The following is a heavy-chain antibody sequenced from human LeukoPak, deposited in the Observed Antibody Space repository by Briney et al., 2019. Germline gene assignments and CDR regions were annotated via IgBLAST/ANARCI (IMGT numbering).Heavy chain of an antibody. J-gene: IGHJ4*02. D-gene: IGHD6-13*01. V-gene: IGHV4-59*01. CDR1: GGSITSYY. CDR3: ARDPSAFAGYFDY. CDR2: IYNRGTT. Sequence: SETLSLTCIVSGGSITSYYWSWLRQPPGKGLEWIGYIYNRGTTNYNPSLKSRVTISADTSKNQISLNLSSVTAADTAVYYCARDPSAFAGYFDYWGQGTLVTVFS.